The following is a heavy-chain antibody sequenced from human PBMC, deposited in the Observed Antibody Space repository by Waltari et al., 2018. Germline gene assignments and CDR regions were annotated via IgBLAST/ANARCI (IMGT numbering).Heavy chain of an antibody. J-gene: IGHJ6*03. Sequence: EVQLVESGGDLVQPGGSLRLSCAASGFRFDDYAMHWVRQAPGKGREWVSFITWNAVNVAYADSVKGRFTISRDNTRNSLYLQMNSLRADDMALYYCARGGPTWNYYYHMDVWGKGTTVTVSS. CDR3: ARGGPTWNYYYHMDV. V-gene: IGHV3-9*03. CDR2: ITWNAVNV. CDR1: GFRFDDYA. D-gene: IGHD3-3*01.